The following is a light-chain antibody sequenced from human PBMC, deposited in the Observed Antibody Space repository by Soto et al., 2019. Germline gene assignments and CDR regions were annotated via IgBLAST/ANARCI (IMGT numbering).Light chain of an antibody. Sequence: PGDTATLSCRASQSVSRSYLAWYQQKPGQAPRLLLYDASTRATGIPDRFSGSGSGTDFTLTVNKLEPEDFAVYYCQQYGSSSITFGQGTRLEIK. CDR3: QQYGSSSIT. CDR2: DAS. J-gene: IGKJ5*01. CDR1: QSVSRSY. V-gene: IGKV3-20*01.